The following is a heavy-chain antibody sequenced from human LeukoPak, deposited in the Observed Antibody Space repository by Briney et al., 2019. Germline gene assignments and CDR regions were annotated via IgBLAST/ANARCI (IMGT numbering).Heavy chain of an antibody. V-gene: IGHV1-46*01. CDR2: INPSGGST. J-gene: IGHJ4*02. D-gene: IGHD2-21*02. Sequence: ASVKVSCKASGYTFTSYYMHWVRQAPGQGLEWMGIINPSGGSTGYAQKFQGRVTMTRDTSTSTVYMELSSLRSEDTAVYYCARGVFGAYCGGDCYSPFDYWGQGTLVTVSS. CDR1: GYTFTSYY. CDR3: ARGVFGAYCGGDCYSPFDY.